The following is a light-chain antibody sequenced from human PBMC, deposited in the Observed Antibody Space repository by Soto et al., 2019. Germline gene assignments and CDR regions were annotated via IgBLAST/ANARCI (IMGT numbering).Light chain of an antibody. V-gene: IGKV1-39*01. CDR2: AAS. Sequence: DMQMTQCPSLLSASVRDRVTITCRASQSISSYLNWYQQKPGKAPKLLIYAASSFQSGVPSRFSGSGSGTDFTLTISSLQPEDFATYYCQQSHSTPRTFGQGTKVDIK. CDR3: QQSHSTPRT. J-gene: IGKJ1*01. CDR1: QSISSY.